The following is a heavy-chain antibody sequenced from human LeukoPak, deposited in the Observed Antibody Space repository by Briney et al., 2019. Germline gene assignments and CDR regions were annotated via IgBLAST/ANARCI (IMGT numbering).Heavy chain of an antibody. V-gene: IGHV1-69*04. J-gene: IGHJ4*02. D-gene: IGHD1-26*01. CDR1: GGTFSSYA. CDR2: IIPILGIA. Sequence: ASVKVSCKASGGTFSSYAIIWVRQAPGQGLEWMGRIIPILGIANYAQKFQGRVTITADKSTSTAYMELSSLRSEDTAVYYCARDHSGSYDMDYWGQGTLVTVSS. CDR3: ARDHSGSYDMDY.